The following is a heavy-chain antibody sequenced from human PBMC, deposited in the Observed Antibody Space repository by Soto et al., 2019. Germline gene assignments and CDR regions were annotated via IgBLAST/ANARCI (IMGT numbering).Heavy chain of an antibody. CDR3: ARDDILTGYPFDY. D-gene: IGHD3-9*01. CDR1: GFTFSSYS. J-gene: IGHJ4*02. Sequence: GGSLRLSCAASGFTFSSYSMNWVRQAPGEGLEWVSSISSSSSYIYYADSVKGRFTISRDNAKNSLYLQMNSLRAEDTAVYYCARDDILTGYPFDYWGQGTLVTVSS. V-gene: IGHV3-21*01. CDR2: ISSSSSYI.